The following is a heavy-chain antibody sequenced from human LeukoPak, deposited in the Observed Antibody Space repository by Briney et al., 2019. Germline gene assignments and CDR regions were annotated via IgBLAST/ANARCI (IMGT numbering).Heavy chain of an antibody. CDR1: GGSFSGYY. J-gene: IGHJ4*02. Sequence: KPSETLSLTCALYGGSFSGYYWSWIRQPPGKGLEWIGEINHSGSTNYNPSLKSRVTVSVDTSKNQFSLKLSSVTAADTAVYYCARGSGSYSYWGQGTLVTVSS. V-gene: IGHV4-34*01. CDR3: ARGSGSYSY. CDR2: INHSGST. D-gene: IGHD1-26*01.